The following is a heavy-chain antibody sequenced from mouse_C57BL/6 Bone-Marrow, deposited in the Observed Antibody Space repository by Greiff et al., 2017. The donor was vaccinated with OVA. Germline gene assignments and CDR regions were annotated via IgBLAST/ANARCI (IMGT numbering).Heavy chain of an antibody. CDR1: GYTFTGYW. D-gene: IGHD2-3*01. V-gene: IGHV1-9*01. Sequence: QVQLQQSGAELMKPGASVKLSCKATGYTFTGYWIEWVKQRPGHGLEWIGEILPGSGSTNYNEKFKGKATFTADTSSNTAYMQLGSLTTEDSAIYYCARDDGYYGFAYWGQGTLVTVSA. J-gene: IGHJ3*01. CDR3: ARDDGYYGFAY. CDR2: ILPGSGST.